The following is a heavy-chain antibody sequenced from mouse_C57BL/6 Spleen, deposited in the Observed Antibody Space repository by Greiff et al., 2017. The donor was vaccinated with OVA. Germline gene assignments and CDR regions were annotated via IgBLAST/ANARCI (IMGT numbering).Heavy chain of an antibody. V-gene: IGHV1-61*01. J-gene: IGHJ1*03. CDR1: GYTFTSYW. CDR2: IYPSDSET. D-gene: IGHD3-2*02. Sequence: QVQLQQPGAELVRPGSSVKLSCKASGYTFTSYWMDWVKQRPGQGLEWIGNIYPSDSETHYNQKFKDKATLTVDKSSSTAYMQLSSLTSEDSAVYYCARVRDGNWYFDVWGTGTTVTVSS. CDR3: ARVRDGNWYFDV.